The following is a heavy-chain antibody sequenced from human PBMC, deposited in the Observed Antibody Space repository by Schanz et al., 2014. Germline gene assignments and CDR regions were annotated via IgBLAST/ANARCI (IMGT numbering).Heavy chain of an antibody. D-gene: IGHD3-10*01. CDR3: TADLWFGAVWGVW. V-gene: IGHV3-21*01. CDR2: ISTSGTYM. CDR1: GFAFSSFA. J-gene: IGHJ4*02. Sequence: EVQLLESGGGLVQPGGSLRLSCLASGFAFSSFAMTWVRQAPGRGLEWVSSISTSGTYMYIADSLKGRLTISRDDAKKSMYLEMNSRRAEDTAVYYCTADLWFGAVWGVWWGQGTLVTVSS.